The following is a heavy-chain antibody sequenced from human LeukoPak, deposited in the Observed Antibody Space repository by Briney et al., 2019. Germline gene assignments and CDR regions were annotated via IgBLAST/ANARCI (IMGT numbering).Heavy chain of an antibody. D-gene: IGHD5-18*01. V-gene: IGHV3-43*01. J-gene: IGHJ4*02. CDR1: GFTFDDYS. CDR3: ARDRGGNSAGFDS. CDR2: VSWDGGSI. Sequence: GGSLRLSCAASGFTFDDYSMHWVRQRPGKGLEWVSLVSWDGGSIYYADSVRGRFTISRDNRKGSLFLQMKSLKTEDGALYFCARDRGGNSAGFDSWGQGTLVTVSS.